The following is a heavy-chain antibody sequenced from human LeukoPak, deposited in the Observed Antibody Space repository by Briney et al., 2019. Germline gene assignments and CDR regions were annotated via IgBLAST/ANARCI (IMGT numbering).Heavy chain of an antibody. CDR3: ARQRGSGCFDY. D-gene: IGHD6-19*01. Sequence: GGSLRLSCAASGFTFSGYWMSWVRQAPGKGLEWVANIKQDGSETYYVDSVKGRFTISRDNAKNSLSLQMNSLRAEDTAVYYCARQRGSGCFDYWGQGTLVTVSS. CDR1: GFTFSGYW. J-gene: IGHJ4*02. CDR2: IKQDGSET. V-gene: IGHV3-7*01.